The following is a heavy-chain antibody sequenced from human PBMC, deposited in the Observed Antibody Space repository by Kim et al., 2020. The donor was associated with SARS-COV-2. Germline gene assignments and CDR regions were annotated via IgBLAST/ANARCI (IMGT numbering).Heavy chain of an antibody. CDR3: ARGPGGYDMYTWFDP. CDR1: GVSFSGYY. Sequence: SETLSLTCAVYGVSFSGYYWSWIRQPPGKGLEWIGEINNSGSTNYNPSLKSRVTLSVDTSKNQFSLKLSSVTAADTAVYYCARGPGGYDMYTWFDPWGQGTLVTVSS. V-gene: IGHV4-34*01. CDR2: INNSGST. J-gene: IGHJ5*02. D-gene: IGHD5-12*01.